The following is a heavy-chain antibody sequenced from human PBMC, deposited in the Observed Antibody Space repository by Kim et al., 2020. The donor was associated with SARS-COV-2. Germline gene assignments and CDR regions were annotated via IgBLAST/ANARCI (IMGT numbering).Heavy chain of an antibody. Sequence: KFQGRVTMTRDTSTSTVYMELSSLRSEDTAVYYCASGGIAVAGTGGWFDPWGQGTLVTVSS. CDR3: ASGGIAVAGTGGWFDP. V-gene: IGHV1-46*01. J-gene: IGHJ5*02. D-gene: IGHD6-19*01.